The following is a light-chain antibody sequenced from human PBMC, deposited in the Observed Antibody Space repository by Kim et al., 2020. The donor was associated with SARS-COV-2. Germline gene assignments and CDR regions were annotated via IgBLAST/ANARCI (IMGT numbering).Light chain of an antibody. CDR3: LHIYITPP. J-gene: IGKJ4*01. CDR2: AAS. CDR1: QSISSY. V-gene: IGKV1-39*01. Sequence: DIQMTQSPSSLSASVGDRVTITCRASQSISSYLNWYQQKPGKAPKLLIYAASSLQSGVPSRFSGSGSGTDFTLTISSLQPEDFATYYCLHIYITPPFGGGTKVEI.